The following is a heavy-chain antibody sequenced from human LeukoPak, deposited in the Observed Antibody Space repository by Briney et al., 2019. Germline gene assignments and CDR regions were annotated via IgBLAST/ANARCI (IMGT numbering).Heavy chain of an antibody. D-gene: IGHD3-3*01. V-gene: IGHV1-69*10. CDR2: FIPILGTA. CDR3: AGIPVFGVVLHQEPV. Sequence: RASVKVSCKASGGTFSDYALNWVRQAPGQGLEWMGVFIPILGTANSTQKFQGRVTITADISTNTVYMELSSLRSEDTAVYFCAGIPVFGVVLHQEPVWGKGTTVTVSS. J-gene: IGHJ6*04. CDR1: GGTFSDYA.